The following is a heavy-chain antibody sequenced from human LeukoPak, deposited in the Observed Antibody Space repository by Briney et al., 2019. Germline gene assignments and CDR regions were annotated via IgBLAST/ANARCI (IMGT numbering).Heavy chain of an antibody. Sequence: GGSLRLSCAASGFTFSSYAMSWVRQAPGKGLEWVSAISGSGGSTYYADSVKGRFTISRDNSKNTLYLQMNSLRAEDTAVYYCAKGAYCSSTSCRTGVGWFDPWGQGTLVTVSS. D-gene: IGHD2-2*01. CDR3: AKGAYCSSTSCRTGVGWFDP. CDR1: GFTFSSYA. J-gene: IGHJ5*02. V-gene: IGHV3-23*01. CDR2: ISGSGGST.